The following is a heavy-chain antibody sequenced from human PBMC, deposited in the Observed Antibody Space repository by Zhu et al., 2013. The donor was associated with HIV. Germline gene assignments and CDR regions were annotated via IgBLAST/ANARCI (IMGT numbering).Heavy chain of an antibody. CDR1: GFTLSSYA. D-gene: IGHD6-13*01. CDR3: ARDPSSSWTSREYSDY. V-gene: IGHV3-23*01. J-gene: IGHJ4*02. Sequence: EVQVLESGGGLVQPGGSLRLSCAASGFTLSSYAISWVRQAPGKGLEWVSGISGSGGSTYYADSVKGRFTISRDNSQNTLYLQMNSLRTEDTAVYYCARDPSSSWTSREYSDYWGQGTLVTVSS. CDR2: ISGSGGST.